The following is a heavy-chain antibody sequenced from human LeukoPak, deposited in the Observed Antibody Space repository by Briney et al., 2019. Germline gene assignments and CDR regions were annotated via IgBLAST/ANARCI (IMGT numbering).Heavy chain of an antibody. CDR2: IKTDGSIT. J-gene: IGHJ4*02. D-gene: IGHD2-15*01. V-gene: IGHV3-74*01. Sequence: GGSLRLSCAASGFTFSNHWMHWVRQAPGKGLVWVSQIKTDGSITSYADSVKGGFTISRDNAKNTLFLQMNSLRAEDTAVYYCARVWYGQSDCWGQGTLVTVAS. CDR3: ARVWYGQSDC. CDR1: GFTFSNHW.